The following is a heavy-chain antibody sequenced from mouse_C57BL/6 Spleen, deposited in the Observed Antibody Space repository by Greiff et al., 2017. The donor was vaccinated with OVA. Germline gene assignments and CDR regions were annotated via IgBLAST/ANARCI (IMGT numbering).Heavy chain of an antibody. CDR3: ERSVGSSQYYYAMDY. CDR1: GYAFSSSW. V-gene: IGHV1-82*01. Sequence: QVQLQQSGPELVKPGASVKISCKASGYAFSSSWMNWVKQRPGQGLEWIGRIDPGDGDTNYNGKFKGKATLTADNASSTAYIQLSSLTSEDSAVYFCERSVGSSQYYYAMDYWGQGTSVTVSS. J-gene: IGHJ4*01. CDR2: IDPGDGDT. D-gene: IGHD1-1*01.